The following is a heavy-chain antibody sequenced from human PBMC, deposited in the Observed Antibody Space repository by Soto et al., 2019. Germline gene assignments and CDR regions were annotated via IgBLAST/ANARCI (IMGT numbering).Heavy chain of an antibody. Sequence: LRLSCEDSGFTFSNYAMAWVRQAPGEGPEWVSTLGGGDDIFYADSVKGRFTISRDDSRNTLYLQMDNLRVEDTAIYFCAKDSVSYNAIYDAFYVRAQRTAVPVSS. V-gene: IGHV3-23*01. J-gene: IGHJ3*01. CDR3: AKDSVSYNAIYDAFYV. CDR2: LGGGDDI. D-gene: IGHD2-2*01. CDR1: GFTFSNYA.